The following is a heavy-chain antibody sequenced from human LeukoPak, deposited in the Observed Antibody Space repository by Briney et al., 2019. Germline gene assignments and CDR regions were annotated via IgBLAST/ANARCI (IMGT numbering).Heavy chain of an antibody. CDR1: GYTFTSYY. J-gene: IGHJ1*01. V-gene: IGHV1-46*01. D-gene: IGHD2-2*01. CDR2: INPSGGST. CDR3: ARVRSCSSTSCYEYFQH. Sequence: ASVKVSCKASGYTFTSYYMHWVRQAPGQRLEWMGIINPSGGSTSYAQKFQGRVTMTRDTSTSTVYMELSSLRSEDTAVYYCARVRSCSSTSCYEYFQHWGQGTLVTVSS.